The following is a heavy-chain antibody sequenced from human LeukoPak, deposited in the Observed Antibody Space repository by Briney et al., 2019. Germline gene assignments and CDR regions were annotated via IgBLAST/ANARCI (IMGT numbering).Heavy chain of an antibody. CDR3: AIVGFTRDFWSGYLAGPFDY. D-gene: IGHD3-3*01. J-gene: IGHJ4*02. CDR1: GFTFSSYA. Sequence: GGSLRLSCAASGFTFSSYAMHWVRQAPGKGLEWVAVISYDGSNKYYADSVKGRFTISRDNSKNTLYLQMNSLRAEDTAVYYCAIVGFTRDFWSGYLAGPFDYWGQGTLVTVSS. V-gene: IGHV3-30-3*01. CDR2: ISYDGSNK.